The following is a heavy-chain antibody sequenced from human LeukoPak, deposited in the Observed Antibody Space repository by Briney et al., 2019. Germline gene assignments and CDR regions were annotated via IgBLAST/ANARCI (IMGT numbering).Heavy chain of an antibody. J-gene: IGHJ4*02. CDR2: IYPGDSDT. Sequence: GESLKISCKGSEYSFTSYWIGWVRQMPGKGLEWMGIIYPGDSDTRYSPSFQGQVTISADKSISTAYLQWSSLKASDTAMYYCARQGYDILTGYYTPSDYWGQGTLVTVSS. CDR3: ARQGYDILTGYYTPSDY. V-gene: IGHV5-51*01. D-gene: IGHD3-9*01. CDR1: EYSFTSYW.